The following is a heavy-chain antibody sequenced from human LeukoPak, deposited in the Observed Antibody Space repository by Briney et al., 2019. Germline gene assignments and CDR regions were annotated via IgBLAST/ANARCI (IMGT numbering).Heavy chain of an antibody. CDR3: ARDFLHGGV. CDR1: GFTFSSCW. D-gene: IGHD3-10*01. J-gene: IGHJ4*02. CDR2: INTDGTTT. V-gene: IGHV3-74*01. Sequence: GGSLRLSCAAFGFTFSSCWMHWVRQVPGKGLVWVSRINTDGTTTSYADSVKGRFTISRDNAKNTLYLQMNSLRAEDTGVYYCARDFLHGGVWGQGTLVTVSS.